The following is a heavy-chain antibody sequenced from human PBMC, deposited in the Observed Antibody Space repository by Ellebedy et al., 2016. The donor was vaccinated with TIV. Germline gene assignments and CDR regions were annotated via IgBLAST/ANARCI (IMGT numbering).Heavy chain of an antibody. V-gene: IGHV3-21*01. J-gene: IGHJ4*02. CDR1: GFRFSIHT. Sequence: PGGSLRLSCATSGFRFSIHTMTWVRQSPGKGLEWIASIKSETGYIDYADSVKGRFTISRDNANSSLSLQMSSLRGDDTAIYYCARGSYNSGVLGYWGQGTLVTVSS. CDR3: ARGSYNSGVLGY. D-gene: IGHD1-26*01. CDR2: IKSETGYI.